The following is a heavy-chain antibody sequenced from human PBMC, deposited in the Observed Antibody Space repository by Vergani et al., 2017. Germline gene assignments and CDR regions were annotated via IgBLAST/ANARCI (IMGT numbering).Heavy chain of an antibody. Sequence: EVQLVQSGAEVKKPGESLKISCKGSGYSFTSHWIGWVRQMPGKGLEWMGIIYPGDSDTRYSPSFQGQVTISADKSNSTAYLQWSSLKASDTAMYYCARHHQRWLPVDAFDIWGQGTMVTVSS. CDR3: ARHHQRWLPVDAFDI. V-gene: IGHV5-51*01. CDR1: GYSFTSHW. CDR2: IYPGDSDT. J-gene: IGHJ3*02. D-gene: IGHD5-24*01.